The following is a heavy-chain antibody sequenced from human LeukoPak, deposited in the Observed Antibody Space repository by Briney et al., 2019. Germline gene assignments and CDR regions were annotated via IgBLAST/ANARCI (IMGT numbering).Heavy chain of an antibody. CDR2: ISPGGGPT. Sequence: GGSLRLSCAGSGFRFSIYGMNWVRQAPGKGLEWVSGISPGGGPTYYAESVKGRFTISRDDSKNTLYLQMNNLRVEDTAVYYCAKWGCSGGSCYPFDYWGQGTLVTVSS. V-gene: IGHV3-23*01. D-gene: IGHD2-15*01. CDR1: GFRFSIYG. J-gene: IGHJ4*02. CDR3: AKWGCSGGSCYPFDY.